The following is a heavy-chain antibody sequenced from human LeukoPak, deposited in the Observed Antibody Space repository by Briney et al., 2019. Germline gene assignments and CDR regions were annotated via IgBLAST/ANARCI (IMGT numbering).Heavy chain of an antibody. D-gene: IGHD6-13*01. CDR1: GGPIDRHY. V-gene: IGHV4-59*11. Sequence: PSETLSLTCTVSGGPIDRHYWSWIRHPPGKGLEWIGHVFYPGSTNYNPSLKSRVTMSLDTSRDQFSLRLTSVTAADTAIYCCASRPAGSTWYGVFDYWSQGTLVTVSS. CDR3: ASRPAGSTWYGVFDY. CDR2: VFYPGST. J-gene: IGHJ4*02.